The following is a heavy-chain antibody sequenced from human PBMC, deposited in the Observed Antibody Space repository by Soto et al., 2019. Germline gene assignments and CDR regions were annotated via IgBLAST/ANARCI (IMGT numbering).Heavy chain of an antibody. V-gene: IGHV4-34*01. CDR3: ARGAQLVLRYYYGMDV. CDR2: INHSGST. CDR1: GGSFSGYY. J-gene: IGHJ6*02. Sequence: SETLSLTCAVYGGSFSGYYWSWTRQPPGKGLEWIGEINHSGSTNYNPDLKSRVTISVDTSQNQFSMKLSSVTAADTDVYYCARGAQLVLRYYYGMDVWGQGTTVTVSS. D-gene: IGHD6-13*01.